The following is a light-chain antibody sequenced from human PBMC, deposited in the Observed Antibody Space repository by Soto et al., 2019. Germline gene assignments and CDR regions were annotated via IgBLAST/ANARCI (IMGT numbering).Light chain of an antibody. CDR1: QSISNS. Sequence: EIVLTQSPATLSLSPGERATLSCRASQSISNSLAWYQEKPGQAPRLLIYDSSNRATGIPPRFSGSGSGTDFTLTLSSLEPEDFAIYYCQQRNSWPPPTFGGGTRVEI. CDR2: DSS. CDR3: QQRNSWPPPT. J-gene: IGKJ4*01. V-gene: IGKV3-11*01.